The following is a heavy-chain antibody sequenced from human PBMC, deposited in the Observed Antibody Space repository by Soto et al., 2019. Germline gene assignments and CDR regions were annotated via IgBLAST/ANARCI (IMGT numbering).Heavy chain of an antibody. CDR2: ISGDGSST. Sequence: PGGSLRLSCAASGFTFSSFWMHWVRQAPGKGLVWVSRISGDGSSTTYADSVKGRFNISRDNAKNTLYLQMNSLRAEDTAVYYCTRPRYDGSGTPFDHWGQGTLVTVSS. D-gene: IGHD3-22*01. V-gene: IGHV3-74*01. CDR1: GFTFSSFW. CDR3: TRPRYDGSGTPFDH. J-gene: IGHJ4*02.